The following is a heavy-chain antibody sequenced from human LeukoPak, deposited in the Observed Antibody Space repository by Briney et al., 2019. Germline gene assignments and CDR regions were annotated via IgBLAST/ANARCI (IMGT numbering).Heavy chain of an antibody. D-gene: IGHD5-24*01. CDR1: GGSISSYY. Sequence: SETLSLTCTVSGGSISSYYWSWIRQPPGKGLEWIGYIYYSGSTNYNPSLKSRVTISVDTSKNQFSLKLSSVTAADTAVYYCVGDGYNYDAFDIWGQGTMVTVSS. V-gene: IGHV4-59*01. CDR2: IYYSGST. CDR3: VGDGYNYDAFDI. J-gene: IGHJ3*02.